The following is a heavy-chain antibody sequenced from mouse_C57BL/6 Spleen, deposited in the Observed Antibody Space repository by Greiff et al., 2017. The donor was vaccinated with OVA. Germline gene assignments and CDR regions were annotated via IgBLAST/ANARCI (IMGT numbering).Heavy chain of an antibody. CDR2: ISSGSSTI. D-gene: IGHD2-4*01. CDR1: GFTFSDYG. J-gene: IGHJ4*01. Sequence: EVHLVESGGGLVKPGGSLKLSCAASGFTFSDYGMHWVRQAPEKGLEWVAYISSGSSTIYYADTVKGRFTISRDNAKNTLFLQMTSLRSEDTAMYYCARLDYGRSITGYAMDYWGQGTSVTVSS. V-gene: IGHV5-17*01. CDR3: ARLDYGRSITGYAMDY.